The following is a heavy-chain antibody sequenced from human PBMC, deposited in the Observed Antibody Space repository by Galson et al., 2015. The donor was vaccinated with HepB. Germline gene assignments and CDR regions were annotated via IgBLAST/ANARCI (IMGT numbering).Heavy chain of an antibody. V-gene: IGHV3-21*01. CDR3: ARGADSGYGYDY. D-gene: IGHD5-12*01. CDR1: GFTFSSCS. J-gene: IGHJ4*02. CDR2: ISISSSYI. Sequence: SLRLSCAASGFTFSSCSMNWVRQAPGKGLEWVSSISISSSYIYYADSVKGRFTISRDNAKNSLYLQMNSLRAEDTAVYYCARGADSGYGYDYWGQGTLVTVSS.